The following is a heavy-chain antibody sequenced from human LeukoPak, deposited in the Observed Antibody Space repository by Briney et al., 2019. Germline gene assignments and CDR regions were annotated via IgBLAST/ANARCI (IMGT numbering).Heavy chain of an antibody. J-gene: IGHJ5*02. CDR2: ISAYNGNT. CDR1: GYTFTSYG. Sequence: ASVKVSXKASGYTFTSYGISWVRQAPGQGLEWMGWISAYNGNTNYAQKLQGRVTMTTDTSTSTAYMELRSLRSDDTAVYYCARDRTLYGRDSRGYGPWGQGTLVTVSS. D-gene: IGHD3-22*01. V-gene: IGHV1-18*01. CDR3: ARDRTLYGRDSRGYGP.